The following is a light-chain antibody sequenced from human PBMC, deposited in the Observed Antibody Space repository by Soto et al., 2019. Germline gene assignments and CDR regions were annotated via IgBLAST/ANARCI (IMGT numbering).Light chain of an antibody. CDR3: QQYGSSLFT. V-gene: IGKV3-20*01. CDR2: GAS. Sequence: EIVLTQSPGTLSLSPGERATLSCRASQSVNSSYLAWYQQKPGQAPRLLIYGASSRATGIPDRFSGSGSGTDFTLTISRLGPEDFAVYYCQQYGSSLFTFGPGTKVDIK. CDR1: QSVNSSY. J-gene: IGKJ3*01.